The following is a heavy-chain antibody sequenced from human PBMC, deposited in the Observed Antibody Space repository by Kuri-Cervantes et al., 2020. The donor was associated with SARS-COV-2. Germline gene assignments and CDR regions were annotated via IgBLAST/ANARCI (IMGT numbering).Heavy chain of an antibody. CDR3: AREYCGGDCFIDY. J-gene: IGHJ4*02. Sequence: SCKASGYTFSSNAIHWVRQAPGKGLEWVAVISYDGSNKYYADSVKGRFTISRDNSKNTLYLQMNSLRAEDTAVYYCAREYCGGDCFIDYWGQGTLVTVSS. V-gene: IGHV3-30-3*01. CDR1: GYTFSSNA. CDR2: ISYDGSNK. D-gene: IGHD2-21*02.